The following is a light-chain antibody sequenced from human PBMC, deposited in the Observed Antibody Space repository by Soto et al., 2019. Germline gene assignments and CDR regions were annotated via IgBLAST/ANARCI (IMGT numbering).Light chain of an antibody. CDR2: EVS. CDR1: STDVGGYNY. J-gene: IGLJ1*01. V-gene: IGLV2-14*01. Sequence: QSALTQPASVSGSPGQSITISCTGTSTDVGGYNYVTWYQQHPGKAPKLMVYEVSNRPSGVSNRFSSSKSGNTASLTISGFQAEDEADYYCSSYTSSSTPYVFGTGTKVTVL. CDR3: SSYTSSSTPYV.